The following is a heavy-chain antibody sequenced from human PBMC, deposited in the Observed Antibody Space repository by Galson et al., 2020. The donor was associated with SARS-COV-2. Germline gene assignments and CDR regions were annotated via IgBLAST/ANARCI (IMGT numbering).Heavy chain of an antibody. V-gene: IGHV1-18*01. CDR3: ARANSYYYDSSGYYHYYYYYGMDV. CDR1: GYTFTSYG. Sequence: ASVTVSCKASGYTFTSYGISWVRQAPGQGLEWMGWISAYNGNTSYAQKLQGRVTMTTDTSTSTAYMELRSLRSDDTAVYYCARANSYYYDSSGYYHYYYYYGMDVWGQGTTVTVSS. D-gene: IGHD3-22*01. J-gene: IGHJ6*02. CDR2: ISAYNGNT.